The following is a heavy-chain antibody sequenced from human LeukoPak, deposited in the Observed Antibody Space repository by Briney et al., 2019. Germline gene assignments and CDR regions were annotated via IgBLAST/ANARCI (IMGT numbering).Heavy chain of an antibody. Sequence: SETLSLTCTVSGGSISGSSYYWGWVRQPPGKGLEWIGSIYSSGRTFYNPSLKSRVTISVDTSKNQFSLKLNSVTAADTAVYYCARVGATTDYWGQGTLVTVSS. CDR2: IYSSGRT. D-gene: IGHD1-26*01. J-gene: IGHJ4*02. CDR3: ARVGATTDY. V-gene: IGHV4-39*01. CDR1: GGSISGSSYY.